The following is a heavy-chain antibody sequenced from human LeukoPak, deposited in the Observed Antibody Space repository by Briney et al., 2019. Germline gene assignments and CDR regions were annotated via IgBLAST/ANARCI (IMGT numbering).Heavy chain of an antibody. D-gene: IGHD4-17*01. CDR2: IYPGDSDT. Sequence: GESLKISCKGSGYSFTSYWIGWVRQMPGKGLEWMGIIYPGDSDTRYSSSFQGQVTISADKSISTAYLQWSSLKASDTAMYYCARPPGYGDGDYYFDYWGQGTLVTVSS. CDR3: ARPPGYGDGDYYFDY. CDR1: GYSFTSYW. J-gene: IGHJ4*02. V-gene: IGHV5-51*01.